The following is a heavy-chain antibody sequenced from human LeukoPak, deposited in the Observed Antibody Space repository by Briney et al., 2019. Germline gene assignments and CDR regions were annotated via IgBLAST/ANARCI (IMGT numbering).Heavy chain of an antibody. V-gene: IGHV3-15*01. D-gene: IGHD2-15*01. CDR2: IKSNSDDGTT. J-gene: IGHJ5*02. CDR3: NTDYSGGS. CDR1: GFTFSKAC. Sequence: GGSHSLSCAASGFTFSKACMSWVRQAPGKGLEWVGRIKSNSDDGTTEYAAPVKDRFTISRDDSQNTLYLQMNSLKTEDTAVYFSNTDYSGGSWGQGTLVTVSS.